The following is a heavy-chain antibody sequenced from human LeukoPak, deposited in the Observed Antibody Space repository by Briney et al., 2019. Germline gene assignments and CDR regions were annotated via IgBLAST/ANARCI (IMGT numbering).Heavy chain of an antibody. Sequence: GGSLRLSCAASGFTFSSYGMHWVRQAPGKGLEWVAVISYDGSNKYYADSVKGRFTISRDNSKNTLYLQMNSLRAEDTAVYYCASTITMLTPGDYWGQGTLVTVSS. CDR3: ASTITMLTPGDY. CDR2: ISYDGSNK. CDR1: GFTFSSYG. J-gene: IGHJ4*02. V-gene: IGHV3-30*03. D-gene: IGHD3-10*01.